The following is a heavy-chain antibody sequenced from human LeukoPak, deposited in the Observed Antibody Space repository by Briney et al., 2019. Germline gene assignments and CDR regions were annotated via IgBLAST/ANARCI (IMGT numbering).Heavy chain of an antibody. CDR3: ARDNRDSGSYFGY. CDR2: INHSGST. D-gene: IGHD1-26*01. Sequence: PSETLSLTCAVYGGSFSSYYWSWIRQPPGKGLEWIGEINHSGSTNYNPSLKSRVTISVDTSKNQFSLKLSSVTAADTAVYYCARDNRDSGSYFGYWGQGTLVTVSS. CDR1: GGSFSSYY. V-gene: IGHV4-34*01. J-gene: IGHJ4*02.